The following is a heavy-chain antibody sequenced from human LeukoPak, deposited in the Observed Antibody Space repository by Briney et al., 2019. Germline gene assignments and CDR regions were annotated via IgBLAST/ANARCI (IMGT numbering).Heavy chain of an antibody. V-gene: IGHV3-48*02. J-gene: IGHJ4*02. D-gene: IGHD3-22*01. Sequence: PGGSLRLSCAASGFPFSSYSMNWVRQAPGRGLEWVSYISSGSGTIYHADSVKGRFTISRDNDKNSLYLQMNSVRDEDTAIYYCARDRYDSSGYIFDYWGQGTLVTVSS. CDR2: ISSGSGTI. CDR1: GFPFSSYS. CDR3: ARDRYDSSGYIFDY.